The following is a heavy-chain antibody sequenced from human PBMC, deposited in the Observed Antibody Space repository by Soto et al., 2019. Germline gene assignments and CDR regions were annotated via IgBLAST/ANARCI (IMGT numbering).Heavy chain of an antibody. Sequence: SMRHSCAAAGFNFINYGMHCVSQAQGKGLEWVAVIWYDGSNKYYADSVKGRFTISRDNSKNTLYLQMNSLRAEDTAVYYCSRDADPYCGGDCGFEYWGQGTLVTVSS. D-gene: IGHD2-21*02. V-gene: IGHV3-33*01. CDR1: GFNFINYG. CDR3: SRDADPYCGGDCGFEY. J-gene: IGHJ4*02. CDR2: IWYDGSNK.